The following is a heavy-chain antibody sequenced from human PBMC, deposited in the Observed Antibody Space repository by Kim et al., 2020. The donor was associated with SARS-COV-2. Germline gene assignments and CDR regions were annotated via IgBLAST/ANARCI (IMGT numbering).Heavy chain of an antibody. Sequence: GGSLRLSCAASGFTFSSYWMSWVRQAPGKGLEWVANIKQDGSEKYYVDSVKGRFTISRDNAKNSLYLQMNSLRAEDTAVYYCARKGGSGSYYYYYGMDVWGQGTTVTVSS. J-gene: IGHJ6*02. CDR3: ARKGGSGSYYYYYGMDV. CDR1: GFTFSSYW. CDR2: IKQDGSEK. V-gene: IGHV3-7*01. D-gene: IGHD1-26*01.